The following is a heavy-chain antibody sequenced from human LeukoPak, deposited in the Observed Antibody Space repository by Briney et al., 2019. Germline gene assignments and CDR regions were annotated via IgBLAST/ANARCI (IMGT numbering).Heavy chain of an antibody. J-gene: IGHJ4*02. CDR1: GFSFSSYA. V-gene: IGHV3-23*01. CDR3: GSYSPGFDY. CDR2: ISGSGGST. Sequence: GSLRLSCAASGFSFSSYAMKWVRQAPGKGLEWVSAISGSGGSTYYADSVKGGFTISRDNSKNTLYLQMNSLRAEDTDVYGSGSYSPGFDYWGQGTLVTVSS. D-gene: IGHD3-10*01.